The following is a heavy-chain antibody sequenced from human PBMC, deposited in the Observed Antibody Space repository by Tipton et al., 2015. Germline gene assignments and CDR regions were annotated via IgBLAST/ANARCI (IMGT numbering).Heavy chain of an antibody. Sequence: SLRLSCAASGFTFSTYWMNWVRQAPGKGLEWVANIKQDGSQRYYVDSLRGRFTISRDNAKNSVFLQMNNLTVEDTAVYYCARVGTTGGDYFDYWGQGTLVTVS. CDR3: ARVGTTGGDYFDY. CDR1: GFTFSTYW. D-gene: IGHD1-1*01. V-gene: IGHV3-7*01. CDR2: IKQDGSQR. J-gene: IGHJ4*02.